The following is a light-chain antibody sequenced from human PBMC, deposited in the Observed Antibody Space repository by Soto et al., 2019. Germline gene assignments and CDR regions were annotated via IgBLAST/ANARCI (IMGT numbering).Light chain of an antibody. Sequence: QSALTQPASVSGSPGQSITISCTGTSSDVGGYNYVSWYQQYPGTAPKLMIYDVTNRPSGVSNRFSGSKSCNTASLTISGLQAEDEADYYGTSVTSSTPRWAFGGGTKVTVL. V-gene: IGLV2-14*01. CDR2: DVT. CDR1: SSDVGGYNY. CDR3: TSVTSSTPRWA. J-gene: IGLJ3*02.